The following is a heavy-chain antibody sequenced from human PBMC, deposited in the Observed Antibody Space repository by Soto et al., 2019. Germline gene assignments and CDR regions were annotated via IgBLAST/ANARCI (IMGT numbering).Heavy chain of an antibody. V-gene: IGHV3-30*18. CDR3: AKVTMTTVTFYYFDY. Sequence: GSLRLSCAASGFTFSNYGMHWVRQAQGKGLEWVAVISYDGSNKYYADSVKGRFTISRDNSKNTLYLQMNSLRAEDTAVYYCAKVTMTTVTFYYFDYWGQGTLVTVSS. J-gene: IGHJ4*02. CDR1: GFTFSNYG. D-gene: IGHD4-17*01. CDR2: ISYDGSNK.